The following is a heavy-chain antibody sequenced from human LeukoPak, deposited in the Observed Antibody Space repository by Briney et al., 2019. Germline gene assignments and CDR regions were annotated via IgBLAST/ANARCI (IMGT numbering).Heavy chain of an antibody. CDR1: GFTFSRYW. V-gene: IGHV3-7*01. J-gene: IGHJ3*02. D-gene: IGHD6-19*01. CDR3: AREQWLASKTFDI. CDR2: IKQDGIET. Sequence: PGGSPRLSCAVSGFTFSRYWMSWVRQAPGKGLEWVANIKQDGIETYYADSVKGRFTISRDNAKNSLYLQMNSLRAEDTAVYYCAREQWLASKTFDIWGQGTILTVSS.